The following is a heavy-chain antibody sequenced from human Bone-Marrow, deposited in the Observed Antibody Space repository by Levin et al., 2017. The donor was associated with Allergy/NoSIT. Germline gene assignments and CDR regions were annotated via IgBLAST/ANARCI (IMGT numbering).Heavy chain of an antibody. D-gene: IGHD5-12*01. CDR2: ISGGGSTT. J-gene: IGHJ5*02. V-gene: IGHV3-23*01. CDR1: GVTSSSYS. CDR3: AIGGYPTNRFDP. Sequence: PSGGSLRLSCVASGVTSSSYSMTWVRQAPGGGLEWVSSISGGGSTTYYADPVKGRFTISRDTSRNTVYLQVNSLRVEDTALYYCAIGGYPTNRFDPWGQGTLVSVSS.